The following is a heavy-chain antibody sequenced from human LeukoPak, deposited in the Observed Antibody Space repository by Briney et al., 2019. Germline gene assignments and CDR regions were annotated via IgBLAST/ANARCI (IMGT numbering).Heavy chain of an antibody. CDR2: INPNSGGT. CDR1: GYTFTGYY. Sequence: ASVKVSCKASGYTFTGYYMHWVRQAPGQGLEWMGWINPNSGGTYYAQKFQGRVTMTSDTSISTAYMELSRLSSDTTAVYYCARDLYGGTSATFDYWGQGTLVTVSS. V-gene: IGHV1-2*02. CDR3: ARDLYGGTSATFDY. D-gene: IGHD4-23*01. J-gene: IGHJ4*02.